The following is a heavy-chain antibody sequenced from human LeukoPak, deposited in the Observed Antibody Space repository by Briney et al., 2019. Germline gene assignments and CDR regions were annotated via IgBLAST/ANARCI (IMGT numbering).Heavy chain of an antibody. Sequence: GGSLRLSCVASGFTFSDYGIHWVRQAPGKGLEWVASINHNGNVNYYVDSVKGRFTISRDNAKNSLYLQMSNLRAEDTAVYFCARGGGLDVWGQGATVTVSS. CDR1: GFTFSDYG. CDR3: ARGGGLDV. CDR2: INHNGNVN. J-gene: IGHJ6*02. D-gene: IGHD3-16*01. V-gene: IGHV3-7*03.